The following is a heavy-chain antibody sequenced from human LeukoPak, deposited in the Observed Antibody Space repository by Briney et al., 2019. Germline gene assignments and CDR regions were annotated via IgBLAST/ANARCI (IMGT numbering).Heavy chain of an antibody. D-gene: IGHD2-2*01. CDR2: INPNSGGT. J-gene: IGHJ6*03. CDR3: ARDYCSSTSCYRPLNYYYYYYMDV. Sequence: GASVKVSCKASGYTFTGYYMHWVRQAPGQGLECMGWINPNSGGTNYAQKFQGRVTMTRDTSISTAYMELSRLRSDDTAVYYCARDYCSSTSCYRPLNYYYYYYMDVWGKGTTVTVSS. V-gene: IGHV1-2*02. CDR1: GYTFTGYY.